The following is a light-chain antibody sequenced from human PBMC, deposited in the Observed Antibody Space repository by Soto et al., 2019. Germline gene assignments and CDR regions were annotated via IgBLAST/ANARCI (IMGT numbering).Light chain of an antibody. J-gene: IGKJ1*01. V-gene: IGKV1-5*01. CDR3: QQYKSYSQT. CDR2: DAS. CDR1: QSISTW. Sequence: DIPMTQSPSTLSASVGDRVTITCRASQSISTWLAWYQQKPGKAPKLLIYDASSLDSGVPSRFSGSGSGTEFTLTVSSLQPDDFATYYCQQYKSYSQTFGQGTKVEIK.